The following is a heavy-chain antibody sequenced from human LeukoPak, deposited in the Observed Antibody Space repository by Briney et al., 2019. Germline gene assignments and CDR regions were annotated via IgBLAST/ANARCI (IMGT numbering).Heavy chain of an antibody. CDR1: GGSFSGYY. Sequence: SETLSLTCAVYGGSFSGYYWSWIRQPPGKGLEWIGEINHSGSTNYNPSLKSRATISVDTSKKQFSPKLSSVTAADTAVYYCARGLSAVVYWGQGTLVTVSS. CDR2: INHSGST. D-gene: IGHD3-16*02. CDR3: ARGLSAVVY. V-gene: IGHV4-34*01. J-gene: IGHJ4*02.